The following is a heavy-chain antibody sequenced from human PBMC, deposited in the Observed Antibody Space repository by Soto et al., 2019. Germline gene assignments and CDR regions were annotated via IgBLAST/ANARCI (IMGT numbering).Heavy chain of an antibody. CDR1: GFTFSMYW. V-gene: IGHV3-74*01. CDR3: TRGPRPSSVGTGAF. J-gene: IGHJ4*02. Sequence: GSLRLSCTASGFTFSMYWMHWVRQVPGKGPEWVSRISDNGSRADYADSVKGRFTISRDNAKNTLYLEMHVLRADDTAVYYCTRGPRPSSVGTGAFWGQGTPVTVSS. D-gene: IGHD3-10*01. CDR2: ISDNGSRA.